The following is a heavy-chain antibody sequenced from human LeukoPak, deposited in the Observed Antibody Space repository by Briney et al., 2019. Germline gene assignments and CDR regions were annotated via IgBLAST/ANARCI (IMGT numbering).Heavy chain of an antibody. CDR3: ARVDPDSSSTLEVFDY. J-gene: IGHJ4*02. CDR2: IYYSGST. D-gene: IGHD6-6*01. V-gene: IGHV4-59*01. CDR1: GGSISSYY. Sequence: PSETLSLTCTVSGGSISSYYWNWIRQPPGKGLEWIGYIYYSGSTNYNPSLKSRVTISVDTSKNQSSFKLSSVTAADTAVYYCARVDPDSSSTLEVFDYWGQGTLVTVSS.